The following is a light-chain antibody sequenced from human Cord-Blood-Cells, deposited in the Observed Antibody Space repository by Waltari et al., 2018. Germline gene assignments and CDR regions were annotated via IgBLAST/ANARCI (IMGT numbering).Light chain of an antibody. CDR3: CSYAGSVV. CDR2: EGS. V-gene: IGLV2-23*01. CDR1: SSDVGSDNL. Sequence: QSALTQPASVSGSPGQSIPISCTGTSSDVGSDNLVSWYQQHPGKAPKLMIYEGSKRPSGVSNRFSGSKSGNTASLTISGLQAEDEADYYCCSYAGSVVFGGGTKLTVL. J-gene: IGLJ2*01.